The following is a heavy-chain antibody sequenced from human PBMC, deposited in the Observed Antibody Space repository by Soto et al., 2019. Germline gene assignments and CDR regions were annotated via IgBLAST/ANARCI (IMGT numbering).Heavy chain of an antibody. CDR1: GFTFSSYA. CDR2: ISGSGGST. Sequence: EVQLLESGGGLVQPGGSLRLSCAASGFTFSSYAMSWVRQAPGKGLEWVSAISGSGGSTYYADSVKGRFTISRDNSKNTLYLQMNSLRAEDTAVYYCAKDRLYGGKSAPDRRYYGMDVWGQGTTVTVSS. D-gene: IGHD4-17*01. CDR3: AKDRLYGGKSAPDRRYYGMDV. V-gene: IGHV3-23*01. J-gene: IGHJ6*02.